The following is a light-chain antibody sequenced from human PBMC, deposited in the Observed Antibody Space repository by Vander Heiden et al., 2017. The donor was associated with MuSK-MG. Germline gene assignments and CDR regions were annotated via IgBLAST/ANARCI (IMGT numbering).Light chain of an antibody. CDR2: YDN. J-gene: IGLJ2*01. V-gene: IGLV3-21*04. Sequence: SYVLTQPPSLSVAPGSTARIPGAGTHIEGKSVHWYQQKPGQAPVLVIFYDNDRTSGIPERFSGSNSGTTATVTISGVEAGDDADYYCQVRDTDSDHLVFGGGTKLTVL. CDR1: HIEGKS. CDR3: QVRDTDSDHLV.